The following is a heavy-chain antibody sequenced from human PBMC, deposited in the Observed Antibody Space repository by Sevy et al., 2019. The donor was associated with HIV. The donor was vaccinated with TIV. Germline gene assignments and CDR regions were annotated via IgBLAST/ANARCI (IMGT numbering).Heavy chain of an antibody. D-gene: IGHD2-21*02. CDR3: VRDRFYGGDSVTFAGDF. J-gene: IGHJ4*02. CDR1: GYTFNSFY. CDR2: INPYSGGT. V-gene: IGHV1-2*02. Sequence: ASVKVSCKASGYTFNSFYIHWVRQAPGQGLEWMGSINPYSGGTHYAQKFQGRVTLTRDTSISVAYMDLTSLRSNDTAVYYCVRDRFYGGDSVTFAGDFWGQGTLVTVSS.